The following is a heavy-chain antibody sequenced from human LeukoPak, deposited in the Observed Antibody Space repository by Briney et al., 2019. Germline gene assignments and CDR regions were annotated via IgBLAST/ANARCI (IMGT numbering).Heavy chain of an antibody. CDR2: IKSKAGGGTP. V-gene: IGHV3-15*01. CDR1: GFTFIDAW. D-gene: IGHD6-13*01. CDR3: ATIRDSSSWAFDY. J-gene: IGHJ4*02. Sequence: GGSLRLSRAASGFTFIDAWMSWVRQAPGKGLEWVGRIKSKAGGGTPDYAAPVKGRFTISRDDSQNTLYVQMDSLTTDDTAVYYCATIRDSSSWAFDYWGQGTLVTVSS.